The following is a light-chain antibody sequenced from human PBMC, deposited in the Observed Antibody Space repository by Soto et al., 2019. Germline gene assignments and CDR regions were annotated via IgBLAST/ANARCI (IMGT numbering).Light chain of an antibody. J-gene: IGKJ5*01. Sequence: EIVLTQSPGTLSLSPGERATLSCRASERLSSVYLAWYQQRPGQPPMLLIYGASNSATGIPARFSGSGSGTEFTLIINRLEPEDVAIYYCQQYGSSPRLTFGQGTRLEIK. CDR2: GAS. CDR3: QQYGSSPRLT. V-gene: IGKV3-20*01. CDR1: ERLSSVY.